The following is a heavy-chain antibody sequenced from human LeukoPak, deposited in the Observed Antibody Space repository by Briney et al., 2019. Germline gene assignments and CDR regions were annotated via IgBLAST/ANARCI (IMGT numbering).Heavy chain of an antibody. J-gene: IGHJ4*02. D-gene: IGHD6-13*01. CDR2: ISCSSSYI. CDR3: AREYSSSWYPLDY. CDR1: GFTFSSYS. Sequence: GGSLGLSCAASGFTFSSYSMNWVRQAPGKGLEWVSSISCSSSYIYYADSVKGRFTISRDNAKNSLSLQMNSLRAEDTAVYYCAREYSSSWYPLDYWGQGTLVTVSS. V-gene: IGHV3-21*01.